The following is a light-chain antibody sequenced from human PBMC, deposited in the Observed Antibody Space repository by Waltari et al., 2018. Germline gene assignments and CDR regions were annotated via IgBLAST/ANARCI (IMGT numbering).Light chain of an antibody. J-gene: IGKJ1*01. CDR2: GAS. V-gene: IGKV3-20*01. CDR1: QRVGSNY. Sequence: EIVMTQSPGTLTLSPGERATLSCRASQRVGSNYLAWYQRKPGQAPRLLVYGASNRATGILDRFSGSGSGTDFTLTISRLEPEDFAVYYCHQYATSPLTFGQGTKVEI. CDR3: HQYATSPLT.